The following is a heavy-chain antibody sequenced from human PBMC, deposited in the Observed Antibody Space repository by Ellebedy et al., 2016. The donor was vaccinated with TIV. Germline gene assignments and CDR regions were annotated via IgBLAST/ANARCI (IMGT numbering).Heavy chain of an antibody. CDR3: ARGGGSYDYNYGMDV. Sequence: GESLKISCAASGITLSSYSMNWVRQAAGKGLEWVSSISSSSRYIYYADSVKGRFTISRDNAKNSLYLQMNSLRAEDTALYYCARGGGSYDYNYGMDVWGQGTTVTVSS. V-gene: IGHV3-21*01. J-gene: IGHJ6*02. D-gene: IGHD1-26*01. CDR1: GITLSSYS. CDR2: ISSSSRYI.